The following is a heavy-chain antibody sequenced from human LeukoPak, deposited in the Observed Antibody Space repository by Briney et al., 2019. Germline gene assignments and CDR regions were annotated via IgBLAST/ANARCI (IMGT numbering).Heavy chain of an antibody. CDR1: GFTFSSCQ. Sequence: PGGSLRLSCAASGFTFSSCQMNWVRQAPGKGLEWVSYISGSGSTKYYADSVKGRFTISRDNAKDSLFLQMNSLRAEDTAVYYCARGASRGFDYWGHGTLVTVSS. V-gene: IGHV3-48*03. CDR3: ARGASRGFDY. CDR2: ISGSGSTK. J-gene: IGHJ4*01. D-gene: IGHD5-24*01.